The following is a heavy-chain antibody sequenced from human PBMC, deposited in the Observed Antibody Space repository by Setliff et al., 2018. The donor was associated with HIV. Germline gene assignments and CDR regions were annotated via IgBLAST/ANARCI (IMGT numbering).Heavy chain of an antibody. CDR3: ARGHLDRDYWEDIVGNWFAP. Sequence: VASVKVSCKASGYTFSNSDINWVRQAPGQGLEWMGWMNPKSGNTGYAQKFQGRVTMTSNTFIGTAYMELSSLTSEDTAVYYCARGHLDRDYWEDIVGNWFAPWGQGTLVTVSS. V-gene: IGHV1-8*02. D-gene: IGHD2-21*01. CDR1: GYTFSNSD. CDR2: MNPKSGNT. J-gene: IGHJ5*02.